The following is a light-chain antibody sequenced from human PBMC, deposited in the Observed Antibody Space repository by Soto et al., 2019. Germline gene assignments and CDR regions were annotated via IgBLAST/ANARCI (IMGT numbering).Light chain of an antibody. CDR2: KAA. CDR3: QHCDSYWT. CDR1: QSISNY. J-gene: IGKJ1*01. V-gene: IGKV1-5*03. Sequence: DIQLTQSPSTLSASVGDRVTITCRASQSISNYLAWYHQKPGKATKFLIYKAASLEGGVPSLFIGGGAGTEFPLTSSILQPDDFPPYYCQHCDSYWTFGQGTKVEIK.